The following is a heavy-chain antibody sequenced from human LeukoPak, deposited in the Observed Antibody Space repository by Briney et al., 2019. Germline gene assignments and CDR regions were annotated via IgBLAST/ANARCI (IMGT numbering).Heavy chain of an antibody. CDR2: ISGSGGST. CDR3: AKHEFSSSWPEYFQH. CDR1: GFTFSSSA. D-gene: IGHD6-13*01. Sequence: GGSLRLSCAASGFTFSSSAMSWVRQAPGKGLEWVPAISGSGGSTYFADSVKGRFTISRDNSKNTLYLQMNSLRAGDTAVYYCAKHEFSSSWPEYFQHWGQGTLVTVSS. J-gene: IGHJ1*01. V-gene: IGHV3-23*01.